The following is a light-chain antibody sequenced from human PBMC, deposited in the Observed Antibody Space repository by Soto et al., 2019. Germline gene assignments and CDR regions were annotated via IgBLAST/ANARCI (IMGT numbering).Light chain of an antibody. CDR2: GNT. V-gene: IGLV1-44*01. Sequence: QSVLAQPPSASGTPGQRVTISCSGSTCNSGGSTVSWYEQCPGAAPTLLIYGNTQRPLGVPVRFSASKSDTSASLAISGLPSEDEAAYYCATWNDGVFVFGSGTKVTVL. CDR3: ATWNDGVFV. J-gene: IGLJ1*01. CDR1: TCNSGGST.